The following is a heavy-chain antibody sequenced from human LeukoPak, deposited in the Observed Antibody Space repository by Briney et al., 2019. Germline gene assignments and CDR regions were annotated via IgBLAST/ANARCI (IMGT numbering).Heavy chain of an antibody. J-gene: IGHJ4*02. Sequence: GGSLRLSCAASGFTFDDYAMHWVRQAPGKGLEWVSGISWNSGSIGYADSVKGRFTISRDNAKNSLYLQMNSLRAEDTALYYCAKDFSSSWYVDPGIDYWGQGTLVTVSS. CDR2: ISWNSGSI. V-gene: IGHV3-9*01. CDR1: GFTFDDYA. D-gene: IGHD6-13*01. CDR3: AKDFSSSWYVDPGIDY.